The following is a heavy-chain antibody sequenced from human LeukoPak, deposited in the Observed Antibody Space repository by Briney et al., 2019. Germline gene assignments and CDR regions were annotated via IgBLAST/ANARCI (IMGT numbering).Heavy chain of an antibody. D-gene: IGHD2-21*02. CDR3: ARMALDGGDSIGFDS. J-gene: IGHJ5*01. V-gene: IGHV1-2*02. CDR1: GYTFTDYF. CDR2: INPNIGDA. Sequence: WASVKVSCKASGYTFTDYFIHWVRQAPGPGLEWMGWINPNIGDASYAQKFQDRVTMTRDRSINTAYMELSRLTSDDTAVYYCARMALDGGDSIGFDSWGQGTLVTVSS.